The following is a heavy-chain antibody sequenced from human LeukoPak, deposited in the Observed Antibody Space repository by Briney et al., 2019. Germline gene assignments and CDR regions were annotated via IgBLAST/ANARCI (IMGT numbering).Heavy chain of an antibody. CDR1: GFTFSSYS. J-gene: IGHJ4*02. CDR3: ARPHYYDSSGYYDYFDY. CDR2: ISSSSSYI. V-gene: IGHV3-21*01. D-gene: IGHD3-22*01. Sequence: GGSLRLSCAASGFTFSSYSMNWVRQAPGKGLEWVSSISSSSSYIYYADSVKGRFTISRDNAKNTLYLQMNSLRAEDTAVYYCARPHYYDSSGYYDYFDYWGQGTLVTVSS.